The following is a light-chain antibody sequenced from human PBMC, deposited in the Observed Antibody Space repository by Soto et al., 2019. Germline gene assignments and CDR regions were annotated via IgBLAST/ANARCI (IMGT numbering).Light chain of an antibody. Sequence: DIQMTNSPSTLSASEGDRVTITCRASQSISSWLAWYQQKPGKAPKLLIYDASSLESGVPSRFSGSGSGTEFTLTISSLQPDDFATYYCQHYNSYSEAFCQGAKVDI. CDR3: QHYNSYSEA. V-gene: IGKV1-5*01. CDR2: DAS. J-gene: IGKJ1*01. CDR1: QSISSW.